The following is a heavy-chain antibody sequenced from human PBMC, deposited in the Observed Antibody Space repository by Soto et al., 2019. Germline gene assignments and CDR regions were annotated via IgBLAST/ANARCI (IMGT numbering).Heavy chain of an antibody. Sequence: ASVKVSCKASGYTFGDYYMHWVRQAPGQRLEWMGWINPNSGGVKYAQKFQGWVIMTRDTSISTAYMELNRLKSDDTAVFYCAREYSSGWYGGDYYGMDVWGPGTTVTV. V-gene: IGHV1-2*04. J-gene: IGHJ6*02. D-gene: IGHD6-19*01. CDR2: INPNSGGV. CDR1: GYTFGDYY. CDR3: AREYSSGWYGGDYYGMDV.